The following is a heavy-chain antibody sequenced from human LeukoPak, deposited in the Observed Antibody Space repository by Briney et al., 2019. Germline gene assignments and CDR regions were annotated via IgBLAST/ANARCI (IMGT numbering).Heavy chain of an antibody. Sequence: SETLSLTCAVSGGSISSSSYYWGWIRQPPGKGLEWIGSIYYSGSTYYNPSLKSRVTISVDTSKNQFSLKLSSVTAADTAVYYCARLQRPDYYDSSGYLVTGTFDYWGQGTLVTVSS. CDR1: GGSISSSSYY. D-gene: IGHD3-22*01. CDR2: IYYSGST. V-gene: IGHV4-39*01. J-gene: IGHJ4*02. CDR3: ARLQRPDYYDSSGYLVTGTFDY.